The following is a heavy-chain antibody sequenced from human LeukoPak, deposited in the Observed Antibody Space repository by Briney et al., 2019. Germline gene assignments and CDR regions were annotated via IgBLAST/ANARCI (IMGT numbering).Heavy chain of an antibody. J-gene: IGHJ5*02. V-gene: IGHV3-23*01. Sequence: QPGGSLRLSCAASGFTFSNYDMSWFRQAPGKVLEWVSSISDSGGSTYYADSVKGRFTISRDNSKNTLYLQMTNLRAADTAVYYCAKDLSRAVAADWFDPWDQGSLVTVSS. D-gene: IGHD6-19*01. CDR2: ISDSGGST. CDR1: GFTFSNYD. CDR3: AKDLSRAVAADWFDP.